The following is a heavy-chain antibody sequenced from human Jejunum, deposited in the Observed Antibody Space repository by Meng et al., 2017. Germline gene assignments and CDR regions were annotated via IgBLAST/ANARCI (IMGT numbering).Heavy chain of an antibody. CDR3: ARDLLGPAIAATGWFDP. J-gene: IGHJ5*02. CDR1: GSSISDGKL. Sequence: LQAWGPGLVEASGTLSLICAVSGSSISDGKLCSWVRQPPGKGLEWIGEIYHTGTPNYIPSLKSRVTMSLDKSKNQSSLALTSVNAADTAVYYCARDLLGPAIAATGWFDPWGQGTLVTVSS. V-gene: IGHV4-4*02. D-gene: IGHD6-13*01. CDR2: IYHTGTP.